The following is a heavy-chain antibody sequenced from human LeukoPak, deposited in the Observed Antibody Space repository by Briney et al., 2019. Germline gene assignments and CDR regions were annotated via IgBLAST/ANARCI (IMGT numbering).Heavy chain of an antibody. D-gene: IGHD6-13*01. CDR3: ARARGIAAAGRSRAYYYYMDV. J-gene: IGHJ6*03. Sequence: PGGSLRLSCAASGFTFSSYGMHWVRQAPGKGLEWVAVIWYDGSNKYYADSVKGRFTISRDNSKNTLYLQTNSLRAEDTAVYYCARARGIAAAGRSRAYYYYMDVWGKGTTVTVSS. V-gene: IGHV3-33*01. CDR1: GFTFSSYG. CDR2: IWYDGSNK.